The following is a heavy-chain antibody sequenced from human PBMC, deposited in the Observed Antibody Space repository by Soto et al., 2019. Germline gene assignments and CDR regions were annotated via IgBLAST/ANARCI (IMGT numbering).Heavy chain of an antibody. CDR2: IYYSGST. Sequence: PSETLSLTCTVSGGSISSYYWSWIRQPPGKGLEWIGYIYYSGSTNYNPSLKSRVTISVDTSKNQFSLKLSSVTAADTAVYCCARGSGSYSNWFDPWGQGTLVTVSS. D-gene: IGHD1-26*01. CDR3: ARGSGSYSNWFDP. V-gene: IGHV4-59*01. J-gene: IGHJ5*02. CDR1: GGSISSYY.